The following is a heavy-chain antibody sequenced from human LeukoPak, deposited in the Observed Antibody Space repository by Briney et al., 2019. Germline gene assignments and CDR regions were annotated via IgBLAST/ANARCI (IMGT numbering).Heavy chain of an antibody. CDR1: GFTFSGSA. D-gene: IGHD2-15*01. V-gene: IGHV3-73*01. Sequence: GGSLRLSCAASGFTFSGSAMHWVRQASGKGLEWVGRIRSKANSYATAYAASVKGRFAISRDDSKNTAYLQMNSLKTEDTAVYYCSKGGIIDYWGQGTLVPVSS. CDR3: SKGGIIDY. CDR2: IRSKANSYAT. J-gene: IGHJ4*02.